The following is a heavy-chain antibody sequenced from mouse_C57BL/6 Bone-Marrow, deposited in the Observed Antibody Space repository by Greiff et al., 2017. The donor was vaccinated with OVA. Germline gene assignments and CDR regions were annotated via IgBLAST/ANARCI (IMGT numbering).Heavy chain of an antibody. Sequence: VQLQQSGAELVRPGASVKLSCTASGFNIKDYYMHWVKQRPEQGLEWIGRIDPEDGDTEYAPKFQGKATMTADTSSNTAYLRLSSLTSEDTAVYYCTTRLRPTWYFDVWGTGTTVTVAS. J-gene: IGHJ1*03. CDR1: GFNIKDYY. D-gene: IGHD1-2*01. CDR2: IDPEDGDT. V-gene: IGHV14-1*01. CDR3: TTRLRPTWYFDV.